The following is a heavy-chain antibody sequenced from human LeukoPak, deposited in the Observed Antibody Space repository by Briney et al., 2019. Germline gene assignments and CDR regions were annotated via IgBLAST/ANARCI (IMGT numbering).Heavy chain of an antibody. CDR3: ARGMVRGKRYYYGMDV. CDR1: GGSISSSSYY. D-gene: IGHD3-10*01. Sequence: SETLSLTCTVSGGSISSSSYYWGWIRQPPGKGLEWIGSIYYSGSTYYNPSLKSRVTISVDTSKNQFSLKLSSVTAADTAVYYCARGMVRGKRYYYGMDVWGKGTTVTVSS. V-gene: IGHV4-39*01. CDR2: IYYSGST. J-gene: IGHJ6*04.